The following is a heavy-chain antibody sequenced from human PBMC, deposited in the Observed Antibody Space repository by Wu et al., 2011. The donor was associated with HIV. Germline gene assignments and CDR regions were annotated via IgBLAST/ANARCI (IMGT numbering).Heavy chain of an antibody. V-gene: IGHV1-69*04. D-gene: IGHD5/OR15-5a*01. CDR3: ARSPFVSTMGYFDY. CDR1: GGTLISFA. CDR2: IVPILGTS. Sequence: QVQLTQSGAEVRKPGSSVKVSCKTSGGTLISFATTWVRQVPGHGLEWVGRIVPILGTSTSAQKFQGRVTFSADKSTNTVYMELSSLTSGDTAVYYCARSPFVSTMGYFDYWGQGTLVTVSS. J-gene: IGHJ4*02.